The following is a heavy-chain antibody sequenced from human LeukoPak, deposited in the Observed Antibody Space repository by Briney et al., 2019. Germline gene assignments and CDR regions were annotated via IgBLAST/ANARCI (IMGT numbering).Heavy chain of an antibody. J-gene: IGHJ6*03. D-gene: IGHD3/OR15-3a*01. CDR3: ARALSWTTDSYYYMDV. CDR1: GYTFTSYD. V-gene: IGHV1-8*01. CDR2: MNSNSGNT. Sequence: EASVKVSCKASGYTFTSYDMNWVRQATGQGLEWMGWMNSNSGNTGYAQKFQGRVTMTKNTSITTAYMELSSLRSEDTAVYYCARALSWTTDSYYYMDVWGKGTTVTVSS.